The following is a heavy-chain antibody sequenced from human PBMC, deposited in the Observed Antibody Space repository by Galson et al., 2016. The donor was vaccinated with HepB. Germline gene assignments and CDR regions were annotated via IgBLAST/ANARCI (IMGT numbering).Heavy chain of an antibody. V-gene: IGHV3-11*04. CDR2: ISSSGNSI. J-gene: IGHJ4*02. D-gene: IGHD3-16*01. CDR1: KFTFSDHY. CDR3: VRGGREGLGDY. Sequence: SLRLSCAASKFTFSDHYMIWIRQAPGKGLDWVSYISSSGNSIFYADSVRGRFTISRDNAKNTLYLQMNSLRVEDTAVSYCVRGGREGLGDYWGQGTLVTVSS.